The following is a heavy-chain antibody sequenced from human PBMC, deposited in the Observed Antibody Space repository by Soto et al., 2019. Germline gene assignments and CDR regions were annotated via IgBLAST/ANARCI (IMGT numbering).Heavy chain of an antibody. CDR3: TTSGRVGGSGSYYYYYGMDV. CDR2: IRSKAYGGTT. CDR1: GFTFGEYA. V-gene: IGHV3-49*03. Sequence: GGSLRLSCTASGFTFGEYAMSWFRQAPGKGLEWVGFIRSKAYGGTTEYAASVKGRFTISRDDSKSIAYLQMNSLKTEDTAVYYCTTSGRVGGSGSYYYYYGMDVWGQGTTVTVSS. D-gene: IGHD3-10*01. J-gene: IGHJ6*02.